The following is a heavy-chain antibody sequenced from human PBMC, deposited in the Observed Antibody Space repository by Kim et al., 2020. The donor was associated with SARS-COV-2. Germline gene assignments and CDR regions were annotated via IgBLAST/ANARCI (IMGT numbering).Heavy chain of an antibody. Sequence: DARESRFTSSRDKSKNTLYLQLNSLRAEDTAVYYCARDALWFGELGAFDIWGQGTMVTVSS. CDR3: ARDALWFGELGAFDI. J-gene: IGHJ3*02. D-gene: IGHD3-10*01. V-gene: IGHV3-30*01.